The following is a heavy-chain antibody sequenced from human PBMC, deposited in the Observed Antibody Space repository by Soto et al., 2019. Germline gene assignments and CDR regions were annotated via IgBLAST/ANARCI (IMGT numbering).Heavy chain of an antibody. CDR1: GGSISSGAFS. Sequence: PSETLSLTCTVSGGSISSGAFSWSWIRQPPGRGLEWIGYIYHSGSTYYNPSLKSRVTISVDRSKNQFSLKLSSVTAADTAVYYCARTPVVRIYYFDYWGQGTLVTVSS. CDR2: IYHSGST. V-gene: IGHV4-30-2*01. J-gene: IGHJ4*02. D-gene: IGHD2-21*01. CDR3: ARTPVVRIYYFDY.